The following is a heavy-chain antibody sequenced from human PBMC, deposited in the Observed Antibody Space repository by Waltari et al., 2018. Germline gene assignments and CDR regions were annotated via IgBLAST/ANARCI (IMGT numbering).Heavy chain of an antibody. V-gene: IGHV4-4*02. CDR1: GDSMSSDDL. CDR3: ARDRGRGLYLDS. J-gene: IGHJ4*02. Sequence: QVQLQESGPGLVKPSGTLSLTCAVFGDSMSSDDLWNWVRQPPGEGLEWIGQIRRSGGTNYNPSLASRVSVSIDTSNNQFSLKVTSATAADTAVYYCARDRGRGLYLDSWGQGTLVTVSP. CDR2: IRRSGGT. D-gene: IGHD2-15*01.